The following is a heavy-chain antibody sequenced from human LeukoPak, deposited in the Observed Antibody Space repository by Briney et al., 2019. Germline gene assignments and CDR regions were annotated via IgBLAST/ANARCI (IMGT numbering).Heavy chain of an antibody. CDR3: AKEGYYDFWSGYRHPFDY. V-gene: IGHV3-30*02. CDR2: IRYDGSNK. Sequence: GGYLRLSCAASGFTFSSYGMHWVRQAPGKGLEWVAFIRYDGSNKYYADSVKGRFTISRDNSKNTLYLQMNSLRAEDTAVYYCAKEGYYDFWSGYRHPFDYWGQGTLVTVSS. D-gene: IGHD3-3*01. J-gene: IGHJ4*02. CDR1: GFTFSSYG.